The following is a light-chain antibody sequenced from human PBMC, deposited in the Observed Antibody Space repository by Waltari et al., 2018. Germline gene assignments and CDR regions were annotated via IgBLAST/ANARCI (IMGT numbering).Light chain of an antibody. V-gene: IGKV3-11*01. CDR1: QNVGSY. CDR3: QQRINWTPHT. J-gene: IGKJ2*01. Sequence: EIVLTQSPATLSLSPGDTATLSCRASQNVGSYLAWYQQKPGQPPRLLIYDASNGATGVPARFRGSGSGTDFTLTISSLEAEDFAVYYCQQRINWTPHTFGQGARLEIK. CDR2: DAS.